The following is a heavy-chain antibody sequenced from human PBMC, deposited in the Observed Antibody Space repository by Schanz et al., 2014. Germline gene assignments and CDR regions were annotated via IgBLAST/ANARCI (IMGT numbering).Heavy chain of an antibody. V-gene: IGHV3-23*04. CDR1: GFPFSDYF. D-gene: IGHD3-10*01. CDR2: ISGGGGTT. J-gene: IGHJ6*02. CDR3: AKDGPGGAGSYSADGGMDV. Sequence: VQLVDSGGGLVKPGGSLRLSCTASGFPFSDYFMAWIRQPPGRGLEWVSAISGGGGTTYYTDFVKGRVTMSRDNSKSTLYLQMSSLRAEDTAVYYCAKDGPGGAGSYSADGGMDVWGQGTTVTVSS.